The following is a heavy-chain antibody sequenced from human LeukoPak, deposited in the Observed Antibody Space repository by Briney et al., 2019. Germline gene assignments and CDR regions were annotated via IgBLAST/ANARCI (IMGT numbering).Heavy chain of an antibody. D-gene: IGHD4-17*01. J-gene: IGHJ6*03. Sequence: ASVKVSCKASGGTFSNYAISWVRQAPGQGLEWMGGTIPIFGTVNYGQNFQGRVTITADESTSTAYMELSNPKSEDTAVYYCARAPYGDYGGDYYYYYMDVWGKGTTVTISS. CDR2: TIPIFGTV. V-gene: IGHV1-69*13. CDR3: ARAPYGDYGGDYYYYYMDV. CDR1: GGTFSNYA.